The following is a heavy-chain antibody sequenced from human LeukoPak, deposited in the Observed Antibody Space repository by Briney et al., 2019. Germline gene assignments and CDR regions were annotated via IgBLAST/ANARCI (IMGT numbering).Heavy chain of an antibody. CDR3: ATDSRNIVVVPAAMTPYYYYGMDV. Sequence: SVKVSCKASGGTFSSYAISWVRQAPGQGLEWMGGIIPIFGTANYAQKFQGRVTITADESTSTAYMELSSLGSEDTAVYYCATDSRNIVVVPAAMTPYYYYGMDVWGKGTTVTVSS. V-gene: IGHV1-69*13. J-gene: IGHJ6*04. CDR2: IIPIFGTA. D-gene: IGHD2-2*01. CDR1: GGTFSSYA.